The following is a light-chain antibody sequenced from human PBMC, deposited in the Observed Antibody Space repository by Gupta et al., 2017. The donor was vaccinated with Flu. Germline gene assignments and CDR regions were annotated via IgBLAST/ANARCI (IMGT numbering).Light chain of an antibody. V-gene: IGKV3-20*01. CDR1: QRVAGNS. Sequence: IVLTQSPGTLSLSPGDLASLSCRASQRVAGNSLAWYQQKPGQAPRLLLYGASNRATGTLDRFSGSGSGSDFTLTIIRGEPEDFAVYYCQQEGSSSYTFGQGTKMDFK. CDR3: QQEGSSSYT. CDR2: GAS. J-gene: IGKJ2*01.